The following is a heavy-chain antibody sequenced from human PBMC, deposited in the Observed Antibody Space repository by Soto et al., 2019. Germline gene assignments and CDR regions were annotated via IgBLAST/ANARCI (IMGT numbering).Heavy chain of an antibody. D-gene: IGHD6-13*01. J-gene: IGHJ4*02. Sequence: SETLSLTCTVSGGSISSYYWSWIRQPPGKGLEWIGYIYYSGSTNYNPSLKSRVTISVDTSKNQFSLKLSSVTAADTAVYYCARARSSSWQQTFDYWGQGTLVTVSS. CDR3: ARARSSSWQQTFDY. CDR2: IYYSGST. CDR1: GGSISSYY. V-gene: IGHV4-59*01.